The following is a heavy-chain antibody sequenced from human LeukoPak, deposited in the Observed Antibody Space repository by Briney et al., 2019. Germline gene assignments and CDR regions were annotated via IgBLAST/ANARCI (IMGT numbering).Heavy chain of an antibody. Sequence: GRSLRLSCAASGFTFDDYAMHWVRQAPGKGLEWVSGISWNSGSIGYADSVKGRFTISRDNAKNSLYLQMNSLRAEDMALYYCAKGGAELYFDYWGQGTLVTVSS. V-gene: IGHV3-9*03. CDR3: AKGGAELYFDY. CDR1: GFTFDDYA. D-gene: IGHD1-26*01. CDR2: ISWNSGSI. J-gene: IGHJ4*02.